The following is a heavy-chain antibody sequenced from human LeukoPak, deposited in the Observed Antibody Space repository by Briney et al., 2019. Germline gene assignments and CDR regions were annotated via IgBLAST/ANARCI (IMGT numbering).Heavy chain of an antibody. CDR1: GFTFSSYD. J-gene: IGHJ4*02. CDR2: INKSGGGT. D-gene: IGHD6-19*01. V-gene: IGHV3-23*01. CDR3: AKVTWSSSGSDY. Sequence: GGSLRLSCAASGFTFSSYDMSWVRQAPGKGLEWVSGINKSGGGTYYADSVKGRYTMSRDNSKNTLFLQMNSLRAEDTAVYYCAKVTWSSSGSDYWGQGTLVTVSS.